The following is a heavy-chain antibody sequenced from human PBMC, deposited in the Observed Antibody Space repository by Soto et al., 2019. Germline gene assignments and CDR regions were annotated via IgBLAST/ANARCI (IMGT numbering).Heavy chain of an antibody. CDR2: INPSGDGT. D-gene: IGHD4-17*01. J-gene: IGHJ6*02. V-gene: IGHV1-46*02. CDR1: GYTFNGFY. Sequence: ASVKVSCKAFGYTFNGFYMHWVRQAPGQGLEWMGVINPSGDGTSYAQKFQGRVTMTRDTSTSTVYMELSSLRSEDTAVYYCARVALGYDYADVWGQGXTVTVSS. CDR3: ARVALGYDYADV.